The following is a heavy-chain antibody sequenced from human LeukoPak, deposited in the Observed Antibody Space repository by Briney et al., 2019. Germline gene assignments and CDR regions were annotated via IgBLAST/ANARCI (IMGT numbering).Heavy chain of an antibody. J-gene: IGHJ3*02. D-gene: IGHD3-16*02. CDR3: ARDGRDYDYVWGSYRSDAFDI. CDR2: ISAYNGST. Sequence: ASMKVSCKASGYAFTSYGISWVRQAPGQGLEWMGWISAYNGSTNYAQKLQGRVTMTTDTSTSTAYMELRSLRSDDTAVYYCARDGRDYDYVWGSYRSDAFDIWGQGTMVTVSS. V-gene: IGHV1-18*04. CDR1: GYAFTSYG.